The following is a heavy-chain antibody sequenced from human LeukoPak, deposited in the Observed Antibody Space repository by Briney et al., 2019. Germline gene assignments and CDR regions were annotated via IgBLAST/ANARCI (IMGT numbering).Heavy chain of an antibody. J-gene: IGHJ4*02. CDR2: ITSSSNYK. CDR1: GFTFSSYS. Sequence: PGGSLRPSCAASGFTFSSYSMNWVRQAPGKGLEWVSSITSSSNYKYYADSVKGRFTISRDNAKNSLYLQMNSLRAEDTAVYYCASALFSGSFDDYWGQGTLVTVSS. CDR3: ASALFSGSFDDY. V-gene: IGHV3-21*01. D-gene: IGHD1-26*01.